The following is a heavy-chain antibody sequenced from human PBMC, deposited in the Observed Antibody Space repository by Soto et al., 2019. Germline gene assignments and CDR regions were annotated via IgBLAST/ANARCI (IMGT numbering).Heavy chain of an antibody. CDR1: GFDFSTYA. V-gene: IGHV3-23*01. D-gene: IGHD3-10*01. J-gene: IGHJ6*02. CDR2: IGEGGVSR. CDR3: ARDSVTRVSSDIPGMDV. Sequence: EVRLLESGGGLVRPGGSLRLSCVASGFDFSTYAMSWVRQAPGKGLEWVSVIGEGGVSRVYADAVKGRFTISRYNSKNTLYLQMTSLRVDDTAMYYCARDSVTRVSSDIPGMDVWGQGTTVSVSS.